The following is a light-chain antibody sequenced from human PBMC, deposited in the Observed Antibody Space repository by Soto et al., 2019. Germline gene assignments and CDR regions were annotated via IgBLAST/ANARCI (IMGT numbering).Light chain of an antibody. CDR2: AAS. CDR1: QSISSY. Sequence: DLQMTQSPSSLSASVGDRVTITCRASQSISSYLNWYQQKPGKAPKLLIYAASSFQSGVPSRFSGSGSGTDFTLTISSLQPEDFANYYCQQSYSTPWTFGQGTKVEIK. J-gene: IGKJ1*01. CDR3: QQSYSTPWT. V-gene: IGKV1-39*01.